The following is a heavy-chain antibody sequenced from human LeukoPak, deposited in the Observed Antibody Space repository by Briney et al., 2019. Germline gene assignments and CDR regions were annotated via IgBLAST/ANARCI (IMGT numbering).Heavy chain of an antibody. Sequence: SETLSLTCTVSGGSISSGSYYWCWIRQPAGKGLEWIGRIYTSGSTHYNPSLNSRVTISVDTSKNQFSLKPSSVTAADTAVYYCAREGVSKRDWNYYFVYWGQGTLVTVSS. J-gene: IGHJ4*02. CDR3: AREGVSKRDWNYYFVY. CDR2: IYTSGST. D-gene: IGHD1-7*01. V-gene: IGHV4-61*02. CDR1: GGSISSGSYY.